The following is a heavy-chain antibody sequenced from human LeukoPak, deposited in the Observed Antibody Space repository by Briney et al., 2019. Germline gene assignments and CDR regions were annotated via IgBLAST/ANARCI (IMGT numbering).Heavy chain of an antibody. CDR1: GGSISSGGYY. CDR2: IYYSGST. Sequence: PSQTLSLTCTVSGGSISSGGYYRSWIRQHPGTGLEWIGYIYYSGSTYYNPSLKSRLTISLDTSKNQFSLNLSSVTAADTAVYYCARASSGAPRLGFDPWGQGTQVTVSS. D-gene: IGHD3-22*01. V-gene: IGHV4-31*03. J-gene: IGHJ5*02. CDR3: ARASSGAPRLGFDP.